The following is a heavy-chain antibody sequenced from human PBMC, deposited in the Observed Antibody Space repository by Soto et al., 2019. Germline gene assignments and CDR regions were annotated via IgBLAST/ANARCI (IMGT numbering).Heavy chain of an antibody. CDR2: IRGYNGDT. D-gene: IGHD4-4*01. J-gene: IGHJ4*02. CDR3: ARGRHRNPDY. V-gene: IGHV1-18*04. CDR1: GYTFINFG. Sequence: ASVKVSCKTSGYTFINFGITWVRQAPGQGLEWVGKIRGYNGDTNYAPKLQGRVTMTTDTSTSTAYLELRTLRSDDTAVYYCARGRHRNPDYWGPGTLVNVSS.